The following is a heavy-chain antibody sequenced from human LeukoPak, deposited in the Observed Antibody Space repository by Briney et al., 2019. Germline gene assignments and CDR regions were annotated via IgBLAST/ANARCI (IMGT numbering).Heavy chain of an antibody. CDR2: IYSGGNT. D-gene: IGHD3-10*01. CDR3: AKAAYGGYITYYYGSAGWYFDY. CDR1: EFTVSSNY. V-gene: IGHV3-53*05. J-gene: IGHJ4*02. Sequence: GGSLRLSCAASEFTVSSNYMSWVRQAPGKGLEWVSVIYSGGNTYYADSVKGRFTISRDNAKNSLYLQMNSLRAEDTALYYCAKAAYGGYITYYYGSAGWYFDYWGQGTLVTVSS.